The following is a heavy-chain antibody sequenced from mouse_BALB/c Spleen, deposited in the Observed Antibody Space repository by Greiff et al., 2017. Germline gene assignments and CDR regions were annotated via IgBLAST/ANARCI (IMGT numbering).Heavy chain of an antibody. J-gene: IGHJ4*01. V-gene: IGHV1-4*01. Sequence: VKLMESGAELARPGASVKMSCKASGYTFTSYTMHWVKQRPGQGLEWIGYINPSSGYTNYNQKFKDKATLTADKSSSTAYMQLSSLTSEDSAVYYCARGDYEGSMDYWGQGTSVTVSS. CDR3: ARGDYEGSMDY. D-gene: IGHD2-3*01. CDR1: GYTFTSYT. CDR2: INPSSGYT.